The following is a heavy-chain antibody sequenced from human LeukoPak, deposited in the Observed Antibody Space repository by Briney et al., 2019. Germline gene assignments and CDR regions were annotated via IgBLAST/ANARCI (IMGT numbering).Heavy chain of an antibody. D-gene: IGHD3-10*01. Sequence: SETLSLTCTVSGGSISSSSHYWGWVRQPPGKGLEWIGNIYYSGSTYYNPSVKSRVTISVDTSKNQFSLKLSSVTAADTAVYYCARPVRSYYGSGTYGVVWGQGTLVTVSS. CDR3: ARPVRSYYGSGTYGVV. J-gene: IGHJ4*02. V-gene: IGHV4-39*01. CDR1: GGSISSSSHY. CDR2: IYYSGST.